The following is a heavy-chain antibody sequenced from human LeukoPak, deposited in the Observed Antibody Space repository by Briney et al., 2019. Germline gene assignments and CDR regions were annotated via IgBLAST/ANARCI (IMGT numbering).Heavy chain of an antibody. D-gene: IGHD2-2*01. Sequence: GGSQRLSCAASGFTISSYAMSWVRQAPGKGLEWVSAISGSGGSTYYADSVKGRFTISRDNSKNTLYLQMNSLRAEDTAVYYCAKDYPEGRIVVVPAAIQVTDYWGQGTLVTVSS. CDR3: AKDYPEGRIVVVPAAIQVTDY. CDR1: GFTISSYA. V-gene: IGHV3-23*01. CDR2: ISGSGGST. J-gene: IGHJ4*02.